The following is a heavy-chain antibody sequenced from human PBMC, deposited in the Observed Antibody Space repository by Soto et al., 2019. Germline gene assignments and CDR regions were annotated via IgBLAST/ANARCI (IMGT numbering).Heavy chain of an antibody. V-gene: IGHV3-30*18. CDR2: ISYDGSNK. D-gene: IGHD6-13*01. J-gene: IGHJ4*02. CDR3: ANDPAFSSNWSNKTDY. Sequence: GGSLRLSCAASGFTFSNYGMHWVRQAPGKGLEWVAVISYDGSNKYYADSVKGRFTISRDNSKNTLYLQMNSLRAEDTAVYYCANDPAFSSNWSNKTDYWGQGTLVTVSS. CDR1: GFTFSNYG.